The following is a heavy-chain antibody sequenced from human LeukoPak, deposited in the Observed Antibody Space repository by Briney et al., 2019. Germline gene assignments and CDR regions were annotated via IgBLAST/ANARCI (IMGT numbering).Heavy chain of an antibody. D-gene: IGHD5-24*01. J-gene: IGHJ3*02. CDR1: GGSISSYY. V-gene: IGHV4-59*01. CDR2: VYYSGST. CDR3: ARVGGVVEMATLDAFDI. Sequence: SETLSLTCTVSGGSISSYYWSWIRQPPGKGLEWIGYVYYSGSTNYNPSLKSRVTISVDTSKNQFSLKLSSVTAADTAVYYCARVGGVVEMATLDAFDIWGQGTMVTVSS.